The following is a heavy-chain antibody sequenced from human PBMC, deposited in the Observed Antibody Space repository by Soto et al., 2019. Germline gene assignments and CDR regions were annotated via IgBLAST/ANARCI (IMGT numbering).Heavy chain of an antibody. V-gene: IGHV4-4*02. CDR3: ARESFYDSGGFHGFDY. D-gene: IGHD3-22*01. Sequence: SETLSLTCAVSGASVASDEWWNWVRQPPGKGLEWIGEMHHSGNTNYNPSLKTRVTISIDKSKNQFSLKLTSLTAADTAVYYCARESFYDSGGFHGFDYWGQGTLVTVS. CDR1: GASVASDEW. J-gene: IGHJ4*02. CDR2: MHHSGNT.